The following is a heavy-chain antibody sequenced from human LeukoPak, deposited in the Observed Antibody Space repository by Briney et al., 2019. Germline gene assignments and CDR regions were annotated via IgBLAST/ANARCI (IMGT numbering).Heavy chain of an antibody. J-gene: IGHJ4*02. CDR1: GYTFTGYY. Sequence: GASVKVSCKASGYTFTGYYMHWVRQAPGQGLEWMGWISPNSGGTNYAQKFQGRVTMTRDTSISTAYMELSRLRSDDTAVYYCARAYYSNYACDYWGQGTLVTVSS. CDR2: ISPNSGGT. V-gene: IGHV1-2*02. D-gene: IGHD4-4*01. CDR3: ARAYYSNYACDY.